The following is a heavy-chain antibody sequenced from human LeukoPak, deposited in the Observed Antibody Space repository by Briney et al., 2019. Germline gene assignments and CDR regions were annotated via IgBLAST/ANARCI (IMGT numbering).Heavy chain of an antibody. Sequence: GGSLRLSCAASGFTFSSYSMNWVRLAPRKGLEWVSYISSSSSTIYYADSVKGRFTISRDNAKNSLYLQMNSLRAEDTAVYYCARGARNGLDYWGQGTLVTVSS. CDR1: GFTFSSYS. D-gene: IGHD4-11*01. V-gene: IGHV3-48*01. CDR3: ARGARNGLDY. J-gene: IGHJ4*02. CDR2: ISSSSSTI.